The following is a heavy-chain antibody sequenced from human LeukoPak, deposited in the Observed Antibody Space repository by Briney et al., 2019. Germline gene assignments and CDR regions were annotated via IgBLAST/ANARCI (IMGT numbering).Heavy chain of an antibody. CDR1: GFTFSSYG. CDR3: ARARNDYDSSGFSALDL. J-gene: IGHJ5*02. Sequence: GGCLRLSCAASGFTFSSYGMHWVRQAPGKGLEWVAVIWYDGSNKYCADSVKGRFTISRDNSKNTLYLQMNSLRAEDTAVYYCARARNDYDSSGFSALDLWGQGTLVTVSS. D-gene: IGHD3-22*01. CDR2: IWYDGSNK. V-gene: IGHV3-33*01.